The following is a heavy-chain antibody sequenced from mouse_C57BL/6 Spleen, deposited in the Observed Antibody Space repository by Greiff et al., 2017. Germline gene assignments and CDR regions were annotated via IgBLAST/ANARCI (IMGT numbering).Heavy chain of an antibody. CDR2: IDPSDSYT. Sequence: QVQLQQPGAELVMPGASVKLSCKASGYTFTSYWMHWVKQRPGQGLEWIGEIDPSDSYTNYNQKFKGKSTLTVDKSSSTAYMQLSSLTSEDSAVYYCARRRRDGYSYYFDYWGQGTTLTVSS. V-gene: IGHV1-69*01. CDR3: ARRRRDGYSYYFDY. J-gene: IGHJ2*01. CDR1: GYTFTSYW. D-gene: IGHD2-3*01.